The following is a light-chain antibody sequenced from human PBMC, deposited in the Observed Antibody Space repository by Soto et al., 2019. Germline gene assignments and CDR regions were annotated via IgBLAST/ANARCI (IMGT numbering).Light chain of an antibody. V-gene: IGKV1-5*01. Sequence: DIQMTQSPSTLSASLGDRFTITCRASQSVSSWLAWYQQKPGQAPKLLIYHASILESGVPARFSGSGSGTEFTLTISSLQPDDFATYYCQQYNSYRTFGQGTKVDIK. CDR2: HAS. J-gene: IGKJ1*01. CDR1: QSVSSW. CDR3: QQYNSYRT.